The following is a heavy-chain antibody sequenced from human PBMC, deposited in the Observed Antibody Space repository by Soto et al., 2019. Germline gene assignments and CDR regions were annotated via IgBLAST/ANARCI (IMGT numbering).Heavy chain of an antibody. CDR1: GSSLSSTTYY. CDR2: FYYSGST. Sequence: SETLSLTCTVSGSSLSSTTYYWVWIRQPPGKGLEWIGSFYYSGSTYYNPSLKSRVTTYVDTSANHFSLKLSSVTAADTAVYYCARQVVGGTVAGAGSFDEWGQGTLCT. D-gene: IGHD6-19*01. J-gene: IGHJ4*01. V-gene: IGHV4-39*01. CDR3: ARQVVGGTVAGAGSFDE.